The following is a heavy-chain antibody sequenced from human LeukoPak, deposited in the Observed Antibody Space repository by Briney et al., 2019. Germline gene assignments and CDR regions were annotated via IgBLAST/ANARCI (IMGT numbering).Heavy chain of an antibody. CDR1: GGSISSYY. CDR3: ARLDSGGNEAFDY. V-gene: IGHV4-59*08. D-gene: IGHD4-23*01. Sequence: SETLSLTCTVSGGSISSYYWSLIRQPPGKGLEWIGYIHYSGSTNYNPSLKSRVTISVDMSKNQFSLKLSSVTAADTAVYYCARLDSGGNEAFDYWGQGTLVTVSS. CDR2: IHYSGST. J-gene: IGHJ4*02.